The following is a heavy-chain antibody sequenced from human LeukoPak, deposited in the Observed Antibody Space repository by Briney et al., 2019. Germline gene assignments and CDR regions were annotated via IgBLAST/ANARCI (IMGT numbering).Heavy chain of an antibody. CDR3: VRVHSGYDMYYFDY. CDR2: IYYSGST. Sequence: SETLSLTCTVSGGSISSYYWSWIRQPPGKGLEWIGYIYYSGSTNYNPSLKSRVTISVDTSKNQFSLKLSSVTAADTAVYYCVRVHSGYDMYYFDYWGQGTLVTVSS. V-gene: IGHV4-59*01. CDR1: GGSISSYY. J-gene: IGHJ4*02. D-gene: IGHD5-12*01.